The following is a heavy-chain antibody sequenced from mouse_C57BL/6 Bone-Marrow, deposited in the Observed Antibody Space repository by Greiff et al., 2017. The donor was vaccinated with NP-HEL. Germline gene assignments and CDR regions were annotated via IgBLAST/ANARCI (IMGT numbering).Heavy chain of an antibody. CDR3: VREGLPWFAY. Sequence: EVHLVESGGGLVQPKGSLKLSCAASGFSFNTYAMNWVRQAPGKGLEWVARIRSKSNNYATYYADSVKDRFTISRDDSESMLYLQMNNLKTEDTAMYYCVREGLPWFAYWGQGTLVTVSA. V-gene: IGHV10-1*01. D-gene: IGHD2-4*01. CDR1: GFSFNTYA. CDR2: IRSKSNNYAT. J-gene: IGHJ3*01.